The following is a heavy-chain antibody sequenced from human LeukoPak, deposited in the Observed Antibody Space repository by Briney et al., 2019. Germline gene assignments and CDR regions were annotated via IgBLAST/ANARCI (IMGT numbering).Heavy chain of an antibody. D-gene: IGHD6-6*01. CDR1: GFTFDDYG. Sequence: GGSLRLSXAASGFTFDDYGMSWVRQAPGKGLEWVSGINWNGGSTGYADSVKGRFTISRDNAKNSLYLQMNSLRAEDTALYYCARDSNEYSSSSGTFDYWGQGTLVTVSS. V-gene: IGHV3-20*04. CDR2: INWNGGST. CDR3: ARDSNEYSSSSGTFDY. J-gene: IGHJ4*02.